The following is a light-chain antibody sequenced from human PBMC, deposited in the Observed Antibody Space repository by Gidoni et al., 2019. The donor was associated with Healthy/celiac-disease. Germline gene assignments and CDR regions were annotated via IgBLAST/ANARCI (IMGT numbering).Light chain of an antibody. J-gene: IGKJ2*01. CDR1: QSISIY. CDR3: QQSYSTPVLYT. V-gene: IGKV1-39*01. Sequence: DIQMTQSPSSLSASVGDRVTITCRASQSISIYLNWYQQKPGKAPKLLIYAASSLQSGVPSRFSGSGSGTDFTLTISSLQPEDFATYYCQQSYSTPVLYTFGQGTKLEIK. CDR2: AAS.